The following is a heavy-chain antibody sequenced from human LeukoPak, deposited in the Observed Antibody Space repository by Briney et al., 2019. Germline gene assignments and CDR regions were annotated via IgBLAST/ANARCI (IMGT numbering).Heavy chain of an antibody. CDR3: TREIRYFDWFQADY. Sequence: PGGSLRLSCTASGFTFGDHSVSWFRQAPGKGLEWVGFIRSIAYGGTAEYAASVKGRFTISRDDSKSVAYLQMDSLKTEDTAVYYCTREIRYFDWFQADYWGQGTLVTVSS. V-gene: IGHV3-49*03. D-gene: IGHD3-9*01. CDR2: IRSIAYGGTA. J-gene: IGHJ4*02. CDR1: GFTFGDHS.